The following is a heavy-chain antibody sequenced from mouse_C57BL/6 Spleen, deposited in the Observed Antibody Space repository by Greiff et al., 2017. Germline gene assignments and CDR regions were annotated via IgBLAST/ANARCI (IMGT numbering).Heavy chain of an antibody. V-gene: IGHV1-64*01. CDR1: GYTFTSSW. CDR2: IHPNSGST. CDR3: ATYGSSHAWFAY. D-gene: IGHD1-1*01. J-gene: IGHJ3*01. Sequence: QVQLQQPGAELVKPGASVKLSCKASGYTFTSSWMHWVKQRPGQGLEWIGMIHPNSGSTNYNEKFKSKATLTVDKSSSTAYMQLSSLTSEDSAVYDCATYGSSHAWFAYWGQGTLVTVSA.